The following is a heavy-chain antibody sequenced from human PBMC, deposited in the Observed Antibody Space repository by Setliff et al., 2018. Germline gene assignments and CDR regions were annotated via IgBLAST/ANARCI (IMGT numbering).Heavy chain of an antibody. V-gene: IGHV4-39*01. CDR3: ARVLVLGYNWFDP. Sequence: SETLSLTCTVSGDSISRSTYYWGWIRQSPGKGLDWIGTVDHSGNTFYNPSLKSRVTISVDTSKNQLSLKLASVTAADTAVYYCARVLVLGYNWFDPWGQGTLVTVSS. J-gene: IGHJ5*02. D-gene: IGHD3-10*01. CDR2: VDHSGNT. CDR1: GDSISRSTYY.